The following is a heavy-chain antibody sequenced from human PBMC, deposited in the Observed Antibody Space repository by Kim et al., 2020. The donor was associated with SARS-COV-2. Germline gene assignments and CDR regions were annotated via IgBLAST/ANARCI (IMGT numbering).Heavy chain of an antibody. V-gene: IGHV1-69*04. D-gene: IGHD3-3*01. CDR3: AMAYYDFWSGYYYWDY. J-gene: IGHJ4*02. Sequence: SVKVSCKASGGTFSSYAISWVRQAPGQGLEWMGRIIPILGIANYAQKFQGRVTITADKSTSTAYMELSSLRTEDTAVYYCAMAYYDFWSGYYYWDYWGQGTLVTVSS. CDR1: GGTFSSYA. CDR2: IIPILGIA.